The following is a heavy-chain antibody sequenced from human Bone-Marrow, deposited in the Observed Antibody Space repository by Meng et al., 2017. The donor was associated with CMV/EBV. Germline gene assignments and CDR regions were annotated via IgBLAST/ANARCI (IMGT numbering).Heavy chain of an antibody. V-gene: IGHV1-69*05. Sequence: SVKISCKASGGTFSSYAISWVRQAPGQGLEWMGGIIPIFGTANYAQKFQGRVTITTDESTSTAYMELSSLRSEDTAVYYCAMTDYYDSSGGWFAPWGQGHLVIVSS. CDR3: AMTDYYDSSGGWFAP. J-gene: IGHJ5*02. CDR1: GGTFSSYA. D-gene: IGHD3-22*01. CDR2: IIPIFGTA.